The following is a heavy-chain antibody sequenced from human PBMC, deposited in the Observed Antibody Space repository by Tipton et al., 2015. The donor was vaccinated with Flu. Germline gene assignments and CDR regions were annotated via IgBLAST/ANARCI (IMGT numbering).Heavy chain of an antibody. CDR1: GFTFSSFA. D-gene: IGHD6-19*01. Sequence: SLRLSCTASGFTFSSFAMSWLRQAPGKGLEWVSGISGIEDSTSYADSVKGRFTIARDNSKNTLWLEMSSLRVDDTAMYFCAKMWRYSSWCSRAFDYWGQGTPVAVSS. CDR3: AKMWRYSSWCSRAFDY. J-gene: IGHJ4*02. V-gene: IGHV3-23*01. CDR2: ISGIEDST.